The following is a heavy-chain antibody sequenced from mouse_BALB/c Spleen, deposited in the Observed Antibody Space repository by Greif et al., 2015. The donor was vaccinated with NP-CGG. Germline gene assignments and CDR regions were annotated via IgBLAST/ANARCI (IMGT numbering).Heavy chain of an antibody. Sequence: VKLQESGPGLVAPSQSLSITCTVSGFSLTSYGVHWVRQPPGKGLEWLGVIWAGGSTNYNSALMSRLSISKDNSKSQVFLKMNSLQTDDTAMYYCARDKDYGSSYPYAMDYWGQGTSVTVSS. CDR2: IWAGGST. J-gene: IGHJ4*01. CDR3: ARDKDYGSSYPYAMDY. V-gene: IGHV2-9*02. D-gene: IGHD1-1*01. CDR1: GFSLTSYG.